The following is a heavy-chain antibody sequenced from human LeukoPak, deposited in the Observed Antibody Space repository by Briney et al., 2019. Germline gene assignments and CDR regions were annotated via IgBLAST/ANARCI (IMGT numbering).Heavy chain of an antibody. CDR1: GDSISSSRYY. Sequence: SETLSLTCTVSGDSISSSRYYWGWIRQPPGKGLEWIGSVSYSGSPYYNPSLKSRVTTSVDTSKNQFSLRLSSVTATDTAMYYCARDVGATPGYFDYWGQGTLVTVSS. CDR3: ARDVGATPGYFDY. J-gene: IGHJ4*02. CDR2: VSYSGSP. V-gene: IGHV4-39*02. D-gene: IGHD1-26*01.